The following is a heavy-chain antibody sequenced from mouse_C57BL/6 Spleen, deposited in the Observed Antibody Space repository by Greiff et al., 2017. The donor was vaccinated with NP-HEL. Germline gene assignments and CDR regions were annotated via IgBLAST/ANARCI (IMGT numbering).Heavy chain of an antibody. CDR1: GYTFTSYW. Sequence: QVHVKQPGAELVMPGASVKLSCKASGYTFTSYWMHWVKQRPGQGLEWIGEIDPSDSYTNYNQKFKGKSTLTVDKSSSTAYMQLSSLTSEDSAVYYCARQGLRRAMDYWGQGTSVTVSS. D-gene: IGHD2-4*01. CDR2: IDPSDSYT. J-gene: IGHJ4*01. V-gene: IGHV1-69*01. CDR3: ARQGLRRAMDY.